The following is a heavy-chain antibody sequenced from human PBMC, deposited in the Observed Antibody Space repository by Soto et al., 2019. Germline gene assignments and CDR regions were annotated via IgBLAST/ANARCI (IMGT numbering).Heavy chain of an antibody. CDR1: GDTFSNYA. CDR2: IIPFYDKP. CDR3: ARGYRELFFYAMDV. J-gene: IGHJ6*02. D-gene: IGHD3-10*01. V-gene: IGHV1-69*06. Sequence: QVELVQSGIEVKNPGSSVKVSCKASGDTFSNYAINWVRQAPGQGLEWMGGIIPFYDKPNYAENFLGRVMISADKFTATAYLEVSSLRSEDTAVYFCARGYRELFFYAMDVWGRGTPVIVSS.